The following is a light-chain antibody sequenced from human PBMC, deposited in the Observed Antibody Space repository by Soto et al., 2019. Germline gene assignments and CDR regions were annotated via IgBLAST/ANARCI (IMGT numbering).Light chain of an antibody. Sequence: DIQMTQSPSSLSASVGDRVTITCRASQGIRNDLGWYQQKPGKAPKLLIYKASSLESGVPSRFSGSGSGTEFTLTISSLQPDDFATYYCQQYNSYSTFGQGTKVDNK. CDR3: QQYNSYST. CDR2: KAS. J-gene: IGKJ1*01. CDR1: QGIRND. V-gene: IGKV1-5*03.